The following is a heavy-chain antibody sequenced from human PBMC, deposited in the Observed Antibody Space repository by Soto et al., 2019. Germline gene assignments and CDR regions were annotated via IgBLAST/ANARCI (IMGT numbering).Heavy chain of an antibody. CDR2: ISYDGSNK. V-gene: IGHV3-30*18. CDR1: GFTFSSYG. Sequence: GGSLRLSCAASGFTFSSYGMHWVRQAPGKGLEWVAVISYDGSNKYYADSVKGRFTISRDNSKNTLYLQMNSLRAEDTAVYYCAKDAEDCSGGSCAANYYYYMDVWGKGTTVTVSS. J-gene: IGHJ6*03. D-gene: IGHD2-15*01. CDR3: AKDAEDCSGGSCAANYYYYMDV.